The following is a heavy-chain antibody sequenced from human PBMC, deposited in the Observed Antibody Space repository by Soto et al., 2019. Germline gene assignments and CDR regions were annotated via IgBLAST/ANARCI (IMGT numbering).Heavy chain of an antibody. CDR2: ISGSGGST. CDR3: AKGDNYDYVWGSYRYYYYMDV. CDR1: GFTFSSYA. Sequence: GGSLRLSCAASGFTFSSYAMSWVRQAPGKGLEWVSAISGSGGSTYYADSVKGRFIISRDNSKNTLYLQMNSRRAEDTAVYYCAKGDNYDYVWGSYRYYYYMDVWGKGTTVTVSS. V-gene: IGHV3-23*01. D-gene: IGHD3-16*02. J-gene: IGHJ6*03.